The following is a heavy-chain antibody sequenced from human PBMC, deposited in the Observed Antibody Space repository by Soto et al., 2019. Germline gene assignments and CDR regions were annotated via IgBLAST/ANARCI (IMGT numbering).Heavy chain of an antibody. CDR2: ISSSGSFM. CDR1: GFSFSSDS. D-gene: IGHD1-7*01. J-gene: IGHJ4*02. CDR3: ARDPPTGTTLDWADS. Sequence: SLRLSCAASGFSFSSDSMGWVRQAPGKGLEWVSSISSSGSFMNYADSVKGRFTISRDNAKNSLYLQMSGLKDEDTAVYYCARDPPTGTTLDWADSWGQGTLVTVPS. V-gene: IGHV3-21*01.